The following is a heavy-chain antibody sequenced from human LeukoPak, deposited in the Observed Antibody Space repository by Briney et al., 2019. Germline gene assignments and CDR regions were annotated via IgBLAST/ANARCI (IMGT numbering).Heavy chain of an antibody. D-gene: IGHD2-15*01. CDR3: ARDCGGGSCYGPYDAFDI. CDR1: RFTFSTYA. Sequence: PGGSLRLSCAASRFTFSTYAMSWVRQAPGKGLEWVSAISDSGGSTYYADSVKGRFTISRDNAKNSLYLQMNSLRAEDTAVYYCARDCGGGSCYGPYDAFDIWGQGTMVTVSS. CDR2: ISDSGGST. J-gene: IGHJ3*02. V-gene: IGHV3-23*01.